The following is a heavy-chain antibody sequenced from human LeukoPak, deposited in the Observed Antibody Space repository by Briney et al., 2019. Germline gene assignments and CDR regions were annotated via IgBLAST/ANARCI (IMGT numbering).Heavy chain of an antibody. CDR3: ARVGYGYNYYYGMDV. CDR2: INHSGST. Sequence: SETLSLTCAVYGGSFSGYYWSWIRQPPGKGLEWIGEINHSGSTNYNPSLKSRVTISVDTSKNQFSLKLSSVTAADTAVYYRARVGYGYNYYYGMDVWGQGTTVTVSS. J-gene: IGHJ6*02. V-gene: IGHV4-34*01. CDR1: GGSFSGYY. D-gene: IGHD5-18*01.